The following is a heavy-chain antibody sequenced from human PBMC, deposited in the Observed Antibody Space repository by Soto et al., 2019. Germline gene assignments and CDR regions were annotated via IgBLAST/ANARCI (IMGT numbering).Heavy chain of an antibody. CDR1: GYTFTSYY. V-gene: IGHV1-46*01. CDR3: ATPIVNDYRNYLRSYYYLGMDV. Sequence: QVQLVQSGAEVKKPGASVKVSCKASGYTFTSYYMHWVRQAPGQGLEWMGIINPSGGSTSYAQKFQGSVTMTRVTSTITVNMELSSLTSEETALYDCATPIVNDYRNYLRSYYYLGMDVWGQGTTVTVSS. J-gene: IGHJ6*02. CDR2: INPSGGST. D-gene: IGHD4-4*01.